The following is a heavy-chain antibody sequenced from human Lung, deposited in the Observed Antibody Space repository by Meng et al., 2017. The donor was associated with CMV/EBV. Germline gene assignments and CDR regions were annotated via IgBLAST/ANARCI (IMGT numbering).Heavy chain of an antibody. CDR1: GFTFSGYG. J-gene: IGHJ3*01. D-gene: IGHD3-3*01. V-gene: IGHV3-20*04. CDR2: IICNGGCV. CDR3: ARDRGSGEYDLDF. Sequence: GGSXRLXCAASGFTFSGYGMSWVRQVPGKGLEWVSGIICNGGCVSYADSVKGRFTISRDNAKNSLYLQMNSLRAEDTALYYCARDRGSGEYDLDFWGQGTXVTVSS.